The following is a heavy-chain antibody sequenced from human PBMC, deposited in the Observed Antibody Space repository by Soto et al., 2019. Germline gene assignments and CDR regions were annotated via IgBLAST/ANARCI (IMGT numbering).Heavy chain of an antibody. J-gene: IGHJ4*02. D-gene: IGHD3-10*01. CDR3: AREKDWYYYGSESYSSDY. CDR2: ISAYNGNT. Sequence: ASVKVSCKASGYTFTSYGISWVRQAPGQGLEWMGWISAYNGNTNYAQKLQGRVTMTTDTSTSTAYMELRSLRSDDTAVYYCAREKDWYYYGSESYSSDYWGQGTLVTVSS. V-gene: IGHV1-18*01. CDR1: GYTFTSYG.